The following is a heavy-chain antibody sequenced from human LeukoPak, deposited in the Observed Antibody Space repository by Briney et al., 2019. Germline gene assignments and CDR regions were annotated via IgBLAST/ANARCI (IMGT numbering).Heavy chain of an antibody. CDR1: GFTFSSYG. CDR2: ISYDGTNK. D-gene: IGHD3-3*01. V-gene: IGHV3-30*18. Sequence: GGSLRLSCAVSGFTFSSYGMHWVRQAQGKGLEWMAVISYDGTNKYYADSVKGRFTISRDNSKNTLYLQMNSLRAEDTAVYYCAKDLNYDFWSGLGNWGQGTLVTVSS. CDR3: AKDLNYDFWSGLGN. J-gene: IGHJ4*02.